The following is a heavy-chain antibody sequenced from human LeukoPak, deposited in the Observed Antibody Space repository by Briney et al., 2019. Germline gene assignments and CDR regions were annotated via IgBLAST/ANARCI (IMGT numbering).Heavy chain of an antibody. J-gene: IGHJ4*02. D-gene: IGHD2-2*01. Sequence: GGSLRLSCAASGFTFSSYAMSWFRQAPGRGLEWASAISGSGGSTYYADSVKGRFTISRDNSKNSLYLQMNSLRAEDTAVYYCARDSPSSTSWGYWGQGTLVTVSS. CDR2: ISGSGGST. CDR3: ARDSPSSTSWGY. V-gene: IGHV3-23*01. CDR1: GFTFSSYA.